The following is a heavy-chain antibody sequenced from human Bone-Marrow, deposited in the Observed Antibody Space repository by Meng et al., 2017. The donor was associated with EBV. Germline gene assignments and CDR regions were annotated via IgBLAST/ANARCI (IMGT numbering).Heavy chain of an antibody. Sequence: EVQLVESGGGLVKPGXXXXLSCAASGFTFSNAWMSWVRQAPGKGLEWVGRIKSKTDGGTTDYAAPVKGRFTISRDDSKNTLYLQMNSLKTEDTAVYYCTTDRVVPAIRGYWGQGTLVTVSS. CDR3: TTDRVVPAIRGY. V-gene: IGHV3-15*01. CDR1: GFTFSNAW. J-gene: IGHJ4*02. D-gene: IGHD2-21*02. CDR2: IKSKTDGGTT.